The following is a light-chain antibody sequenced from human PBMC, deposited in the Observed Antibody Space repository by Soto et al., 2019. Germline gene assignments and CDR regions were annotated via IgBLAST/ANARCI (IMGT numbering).Light chain of an antibody. V-gene: IGLV1-40*01. CDR1: SSNIGARHD. J-gene: IGLJ2*01. Sequence: QSVLTQPPSVSGAPGQGVTISCTGSSSNIGARHDVHWYQQLPGAAPKLLIYDNANRPSGVPGRFSGSKSGTSASLVITGLQVEDEADYYCQSYDSGLSSSVFGGGTKLTVL. CDR3: QSYDSGLSSSV. CDR2: DNA.